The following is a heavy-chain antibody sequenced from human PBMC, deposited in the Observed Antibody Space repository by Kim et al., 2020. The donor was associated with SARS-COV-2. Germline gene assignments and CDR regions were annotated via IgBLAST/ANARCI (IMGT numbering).Heavy chain of an antibody. CDR3: AKDPTLLRGY. V-gene: IGHV3-23*01. D-gene: IGHD1-26*01. CDR1: GFTFSSYA. CDR2: ISGSAGTT. J-gene: IGHJ4*02. Sequence: GGSLRLSCAASGFTFSSYAMNWVRQAPGKGLEWVSAISGSAGTTFYADSVKGRFTISRDNSKNTLYLQMNSLRADDTAVYYCAKDPTLLRGYWGQGTLVTVSS.